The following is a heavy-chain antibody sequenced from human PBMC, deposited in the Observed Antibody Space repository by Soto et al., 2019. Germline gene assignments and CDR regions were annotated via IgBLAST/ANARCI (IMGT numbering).Heavy chain of an antibody. Sequence: SETLYLTCDVYGGSFSGYYWSWIRQPPGKGLEWIGEINHSGSTNYIPSLKSRVTISVDTSKNQFSLKLSSVTAADTAVYYCARVQRGYSYLEDYWGQGTLVTVSS. J-gene: IGHJ4*02. CDR3: ARVQRGYSYLEDY. CDR1: GGSFSGYY. D-gene: IGHD5-18*01. V-gene: IGHV4-34*01. CDR2: INHSGST.